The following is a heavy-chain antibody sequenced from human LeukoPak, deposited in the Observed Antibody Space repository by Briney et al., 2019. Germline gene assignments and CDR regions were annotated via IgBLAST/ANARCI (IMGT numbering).Heavy chain of an antibody. CDR3: ARGKPHDAFDI. CDR1: GFTFSSYS. Sequence: GRSLRLSCAASGFTFSSYSIHWVRQAPGKGLEWVAVISYDGSNKYYADSVKGRFTISRDNSKNTLYLEMNSLRTEDTAVYYCARGKPHDAFDIWGQGTMVTVSS. D-gene: IGHD3-10*01. CDR2: ISYDGSNK. V-gene: IGHV3-30*03. J-gene: IGHJ3*02.